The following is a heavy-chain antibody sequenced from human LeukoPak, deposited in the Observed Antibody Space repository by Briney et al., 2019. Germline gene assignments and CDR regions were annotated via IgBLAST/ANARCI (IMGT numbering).Heavy chain of an antibody. D-gene: IGHD6-19*01. V-gene: IGHV3-23*01. CDR1: GFTFSTYA. J-gene: IGHJ4*02. CDR3: ARRSGVAVAGAFDY. Sequence: GGSLRLSCAASGFTFSTYAMTWVRQAPGKGLEWVSSITGSGDGTSAADSVTGRFSISRDNSKNTLYLQMNSLRAEDTAVYFCARRSGVAVAGAFDYWGQGTLVTVSS. CDR2: ITGSGDGT.